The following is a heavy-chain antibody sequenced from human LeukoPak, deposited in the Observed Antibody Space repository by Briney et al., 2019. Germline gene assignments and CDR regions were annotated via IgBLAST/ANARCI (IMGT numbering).Heavy chain of an antibody. D-gene: IGHD6-19*01. CDR1: GGSISSGSYY. J-gene: IGHJ4*02. CDR3: ARGGIAVAGTDY. CDR2: IYTSGST. V-gene: IGHV4-61*02. Sequence: SETLSLTCTVSGGSISSGSYYWSWIRQPAGKGLEWIGRIYTSGSTNYNPSLKSRVTISVDKSKNQFSLKLSSVTAADTAVYYCARGGIAVAGTDYWGQGTLVTVSS.